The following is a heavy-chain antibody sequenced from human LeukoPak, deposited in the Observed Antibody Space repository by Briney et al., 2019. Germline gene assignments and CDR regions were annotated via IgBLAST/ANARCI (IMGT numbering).Heavy chain of an antibody. J-gene: IGHJ6*02. V-gene: IGHV5-51*01. D-gene: IGHD3-10*01. CDR1: GYSFGNRW. CDR2: IYPDDSDT. CDR3: ARGAYGSGSYYNYYGMDV. Sequence: GESLKISCKGSGYSFGNRWIGWVRQMPGKGPEWMGIIYPDDSDTIYSPSFEGQVTISADKSISTAYLQWSSLKASDTAMYYCARGAYGSGSYYNYYGMDVWGQGTTVTVSS.